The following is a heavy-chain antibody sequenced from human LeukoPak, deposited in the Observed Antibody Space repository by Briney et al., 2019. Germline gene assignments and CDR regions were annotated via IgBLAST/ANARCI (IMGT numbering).Heavy chain of an antibody. CDR1: GGTFSSYA. Sequence: SVKVSCKASGGTFSSYAISRVRQAPGQGLEWMGRIIPILGIANYAQKFQGRVTITADKSTSTAYMELSSLRSEDTAVYYCASYYYDSSGYYYEAGYWGQGTLVTVSS. D-gene: IGHD3-22*01. CDR3: ASYYYDSSGYYYEAGY. V-gene: IGHV1-69*04. J-gene: IGHJ4*02. CDR2: IIPILGIA.